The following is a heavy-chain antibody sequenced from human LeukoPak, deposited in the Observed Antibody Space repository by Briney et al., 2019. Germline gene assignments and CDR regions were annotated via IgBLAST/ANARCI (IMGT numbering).Heavy chain of an antibody. V-gene: IGHV3-23*01. CDR3: AVGDNPGALDY. CDR2: ISGSGGST. J-gene: IGHJ4*02. CDR1: GFTFSSYA. D-gene: IGHD1-14*01. Sequence: GGSLRLSCAASGFTFSSYAMSWVRQAPGKGLEWVSVISGSGGSTYYADSVKGRFTISRDNSKNTLYVQMNSLRAEDTAVYYCAVGDNPGALDYWGQGTLVTVSS.